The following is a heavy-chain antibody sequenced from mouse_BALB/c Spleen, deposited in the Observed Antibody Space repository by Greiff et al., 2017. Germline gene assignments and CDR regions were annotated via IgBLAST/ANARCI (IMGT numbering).Heavy chain of an antibody. D-gene: IGHD2-10*01. CDR2: IDPANGNT. V-gene: IGHV14-3*02. CDR1: GFNIKDTY. J-gene: IGHJ4*01. CDR3: ASPYDY. Sequence: EVKLMESGAELVKPGASVKLSCTASGFNIKDTYMHWVKQRPEQGLEWIGRIDPANGNTKYDPKFQGKATITADTSSNTAYLQLSSLTSEDTAVYYCASPYDYWGQGTSVTVSS.